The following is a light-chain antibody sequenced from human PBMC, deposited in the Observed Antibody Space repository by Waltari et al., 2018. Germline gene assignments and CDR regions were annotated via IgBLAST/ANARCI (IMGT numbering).Light chain of an antibody. Sequence: DIKMTQSPSTLSASVGDRAIFSCRASQSISKWLAWYQQKPGKAPKLLIYKASTLESGLPSRFSGTGSGTEFTLTIRILQTEDFATGVRQQDNSYSLISFGGGPNVE. CDR1: QSISKW. V-gene: IGKV1-5*03. J-gene: IGKJ4*01. CDR3: QQDNSYSLIS. CDR2: KAS.